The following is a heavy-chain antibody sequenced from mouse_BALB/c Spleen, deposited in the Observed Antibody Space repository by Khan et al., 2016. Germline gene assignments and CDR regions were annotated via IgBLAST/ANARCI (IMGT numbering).Heavy chain of an antibody. V-gene: IGHV2-2*02. CDR2: IWSGGST. CDR3: ARNRVDSYAMDY. J-gene: IGHJ4*01. CDR1: GFSLTSYG. D-gene: IGHD1-1*02. Sequence: QVQLKESGPGLVQPSQSLSITCTVSGFSLTSYGVHWVRQSPGKGLVWLGVIWSGGSTDINAAFISRLSISTDNSKTQVFFKMNSLQANDTAIYNCARNRVDSYAMDYWAQGTSLTVSS.